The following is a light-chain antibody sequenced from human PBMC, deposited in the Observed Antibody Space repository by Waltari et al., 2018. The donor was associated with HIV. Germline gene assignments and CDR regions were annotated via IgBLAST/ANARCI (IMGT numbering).Light chain of an antibody. Sequence: ELVLTQSPGTLSLSPGESATLSCRARQSVSSTYLAWYQQKPGQAPRLLIYGPSSRATGIPDRFSGSGSGTDFTLAISRVEPEDFAAYYCQQYGNSLITFGQGTRLAIK. CDR1: QSVSSTY. J-gene: IGKJ5*01. V-gene: IGKV3-20*01. CDR3: QQYGNSLIT. CDR2: GPS.